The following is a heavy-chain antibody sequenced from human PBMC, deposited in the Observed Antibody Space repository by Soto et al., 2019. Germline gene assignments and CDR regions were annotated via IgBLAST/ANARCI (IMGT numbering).Heavy chain of an antibody. CDR1: GFTFNRYS. J-gene: IGHJ4*02. CDR2: VTSSSSSM. Sequence: EVQLVESGGGLVKPGGSLRLSCAASGFTFNRYSMNWVRQAPGKGLEWVSSVTSSSSSMLYADSVKGRFTISRDDAKDSLFLKMNSLRDDNTTVDYCAREAEFASRGYVLDYWGQGTLVTVSS. D-gene: IGHD3-22*01. CDR3: AREAEFASRGYVLDY. V-gene: IGHV3-21*02.